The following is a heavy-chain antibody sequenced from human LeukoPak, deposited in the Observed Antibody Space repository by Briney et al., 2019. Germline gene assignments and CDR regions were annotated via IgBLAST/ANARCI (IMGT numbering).Heavy chain of an antibody. J-gene: IGHJ3*02. CDR2: ISYDGSNK. D-gene: IGHD3-10*01. CDR1: GFTFSSYG. Sequence: PGRSLRLSCAASGFTFSSYGMHWVRHAPGKGLEWVAVISYDGSNKHYADSVKGRFTISRENSKNTLYLYMNSLRAEDTAVYYCARDSTYGSGSYYADAFDIWGEGTMVTVSS. CDR3: ARDSTYGSGSYYADAFDI. V-gene: IGHV3-30*03.